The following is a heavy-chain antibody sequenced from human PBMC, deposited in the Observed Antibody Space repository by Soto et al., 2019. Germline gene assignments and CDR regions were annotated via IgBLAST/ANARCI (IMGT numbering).Heavy chain of an antibody. Sequence: SVKVSCKVSGGTFSSYAISCVRQAPGQGLEWMGGIIPIFGTANYAQKFQGRVKITADESTSTAYMELSSLRSEDTAVYYCARYSSGNLDYWGQGTLVTVSS. CDR2: IIPIFGTA. CDR3: ARYSSGNLDY. CDR1: GGTFSSYA. J-gene: IGHJ4*02. D-gene: IGHD6-25*01. V-gene: IGHV1-69*13.